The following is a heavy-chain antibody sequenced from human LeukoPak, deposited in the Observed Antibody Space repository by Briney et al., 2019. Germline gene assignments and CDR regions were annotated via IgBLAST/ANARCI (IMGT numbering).Heavy chain of an antibody. CDR1: GGSFSGYY. V-gene: IGHV4-34*01. CDR2: INHSGST. Sequence: SETLSLTFAVYGGSFSGYYWSWIRQPPGKRLEWIGEINHSGSTNYNPSLKSRVTISVDTSKNQFSLKLSSVTAADTAVYYCARPGKIAVALFVPAGRGRAFDIWGQGTMVTVSS. J-gene: IGHJ3*02. CDR3: ARPGKIAVALFVPAGRGRAFDI. D-gene: IGHD6-19*01.